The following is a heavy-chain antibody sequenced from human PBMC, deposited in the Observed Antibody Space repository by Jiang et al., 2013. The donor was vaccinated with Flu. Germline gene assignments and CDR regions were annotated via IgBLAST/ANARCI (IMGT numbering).Heavy chain of an antibody. Sequence: PGLVKPSGTVSLTCTVSGVSISNTNYYWGWIRQPPGKGLEWIGSIYYTGGTYYNPSLKSRVSISVDTSRDQFSLKLNSVSAADTAVYYCARLLTGEDYFDYWGQGTLVTVSS. V-gene: IGHV4-39*01. CDR3: ARLLTGEDYFDY. D-gene: IGHD7-27*01. J-gene: IGHJ4*02. CDR1: GVSISNTNYY. CDR2: IYYTGGT.